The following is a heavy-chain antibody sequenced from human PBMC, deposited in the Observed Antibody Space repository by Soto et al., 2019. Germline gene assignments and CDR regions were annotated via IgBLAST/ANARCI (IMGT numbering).Heavy chain of an antibody. J-gene: IGHJ3*02. Sequence: GWSLRLSCAASGFTFRIYAMSWVRQAPGKGLEWVSSIDVGDTYYADSVKGRFTISRDNSKNTLYLQMSSLRTEDTAAYYCAKDRVNGNSLWDPFDIWGQGTMVTVSS. V-gene: IGHV3-23*01. CDR2: IDVGDT. CDR1: GFTFRIYA. CDR3: AKDRVNGNSLWDPFDI. D-gene: IGHD4-17*01.